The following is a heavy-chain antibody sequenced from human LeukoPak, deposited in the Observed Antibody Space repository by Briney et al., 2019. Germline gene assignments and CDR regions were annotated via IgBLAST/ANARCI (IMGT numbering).Heavy chain of an antibody. CDR1: GFTFSSYA. CDR3: ARAYSSGWYQPQNPDY. V-gene: IGHV3-23*01. J-gene: IGHJ4*02. Sequence: PGGSLRLSCAASGFTFSSYAMSWVRQAPGKGLEWVSAISGSGGSTYYADSVKGRFTISRDNSKNTVYLQMNSLRAEDTAVYYCARAYSSGWYQPQNPDYWGQGTLVTVSS. D-gene: IGHD6-19*01. CDR2: ISGSGGST.